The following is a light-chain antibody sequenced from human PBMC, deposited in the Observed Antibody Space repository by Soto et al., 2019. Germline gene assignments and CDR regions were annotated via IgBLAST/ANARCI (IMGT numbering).Light chain of an antibody. CDR2: EVS. V-gene: IGLV2-14*01. CDR3: SSYTSTSTPYV. J-gene: IGLJ1*01. CDR1: SSDVGGYDY. Sequence: QSALTQPASVSGSPGQSITISCTGTSSDVGGYDYVSWYQQFPGKAPKLMIFEVSNRPSGVSNRFSGSKSGNTASLTISGLQAEDEADYFCSSYTSTSTPYVFGTGTKLTVL.